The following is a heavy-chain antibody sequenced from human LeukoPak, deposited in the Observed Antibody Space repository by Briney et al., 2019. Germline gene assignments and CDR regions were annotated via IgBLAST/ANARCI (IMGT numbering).Heavy chain of an antibody. CDR1: GGSFSGYY. Sequence: SETLSLTCAVYGGSFSGYYWSWIRQPPGKGLEWIGEINHSGSTNYNPSLKSRVTISVDTSKNQFPLKLSSVTAADTAVYYCARGPRYYGSGSYYKGASFDYWGQGTLVTVSS. CDR3: ARGPRYYGSGSYYKGASFDY. J-gene: IGHJ4*02. D-gene: IGHD3-10*01. CDR2: INHSGST. V-gene: IGHV4-34*01.